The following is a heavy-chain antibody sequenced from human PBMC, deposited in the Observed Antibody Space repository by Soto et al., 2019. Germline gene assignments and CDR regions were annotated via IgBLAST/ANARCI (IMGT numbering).Heavy chain of an antibody. V-gene: IGHV3-72*01. CDR3: ARVDSRGDYYGH. D-gene: IGHD3-22*01. Sequence: EVQLVESGGGLVQPGGSLRLSCVASGFSFSDHYMDWVRQAPGKGLEWVGRTRNKANSYTTEYAASVKGRFTISRDDSKNSLYLQMNSLQTEDTAVYYCARVDSRGDYYGHWGQGTLVTVSS. J-gene: IGHJ4*02. CDR2: TRNKANSYTT. CDR1: GFSFSDHY.